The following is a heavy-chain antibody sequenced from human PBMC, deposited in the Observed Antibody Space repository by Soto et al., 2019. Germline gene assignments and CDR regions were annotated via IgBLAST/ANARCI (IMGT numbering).Heavy chain of an antibody. CDR1: GGSISSGGYY. J-gene: IGHJ5*02. CDR3: ARGITISPNWFDP. V-gene: IGHV4-31*02. CDR2: IYYSGST. D-gene: IGHD3-9*01. Sequence: SETLSLTCTVSGGSISSGGYYWSWIRQHPGKGLEWIGYIYYSGSTYYNPSLKSRVTISVDTSKNQFSLKLSSVTAADTAVYYCARGITISPNWFDPWGQGTLVTVSS.